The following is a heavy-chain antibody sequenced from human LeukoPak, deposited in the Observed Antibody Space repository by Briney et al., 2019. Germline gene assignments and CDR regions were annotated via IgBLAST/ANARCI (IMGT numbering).Heavy chain of an antibody. J-gene: IGHJ4*02. CDR2: IIPIFGTA. D-gene: IGHD3-22*01. CDR1: GGTFSSYA. V-gene: IGHV1-69*05. Sequence: SVKVSCKASGGTFSSYAISWVRQAPGQGLEWMGRIIPIFGTANYAQKFQGRVTITTDESTSTAYMELSSLRSEDTAVYYCARDGYYYDSSGYDYWGQGTPVTVSS. CDR3: ARDGYYYDSSGYDY.